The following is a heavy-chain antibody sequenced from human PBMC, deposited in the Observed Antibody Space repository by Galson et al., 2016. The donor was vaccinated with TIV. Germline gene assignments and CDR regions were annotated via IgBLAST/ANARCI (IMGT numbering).Heavy chain of an antibody. CDR1: GFTFDHYA. Sequence: SLRLSCAASGFTFDHYAMHWVRQPPGKGLEWVSLITWDGDSTYFADSVQGRSTISRDNTRSSLYLQMDSLRTEDTALYFCAKDYMWKENYYYMHVWGKGTTVTVSS. D-gene: IGHD1-1*01. J-gene: IGHJ6*03. CDR2: ITWDGDST. V-gene: IGHV3-43*01. CDR3: AKDYMWKENYYYMHV.